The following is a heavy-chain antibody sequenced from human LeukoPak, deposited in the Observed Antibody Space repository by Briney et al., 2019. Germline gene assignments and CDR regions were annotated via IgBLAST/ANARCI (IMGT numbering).Heavy chain of an antibody. CDR1: GYTITSYY. D-gene: IGHD2-2*01. J-gene: IGHJ4*02. CDR2: INPSGGST. Sequence: ASVKISCKASGYTITSYYMHWVRQAPGQGLEWMGIINPSGGSTSYAQKFQGRVTMTRDTSTSTVYMELSSLRSEDTAVYYCASNYCSSTSCPGSPWTAWGQGTLVTVSS. V-gene: IGHV1-46*01. CDR3: ASNYCSSTSCPGSPWTA.